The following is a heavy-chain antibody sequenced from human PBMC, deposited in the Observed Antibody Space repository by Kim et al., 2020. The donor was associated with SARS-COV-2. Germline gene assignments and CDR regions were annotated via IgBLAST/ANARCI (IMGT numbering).Heavy chain of an antibody. Sequence: SETLSLTCTVSGGSISSYYWSWIRQPPGKGLEWIGYIYYSGSTNYNPSLKSRVTISVDTSKNQFSLKLSSVTAADPAVYYCARAAPHYDILTGYYPDAFDIWGQGTMVTVSS. D-gene: IGHD3-9*01. V-gene: IGHV4-59*01. CDR1: GGSISSYY. CDR2: IYYSGST. CDR3: ARAAPHYDILTGYYPDAFDI. J-gene: IGHJ3*02.